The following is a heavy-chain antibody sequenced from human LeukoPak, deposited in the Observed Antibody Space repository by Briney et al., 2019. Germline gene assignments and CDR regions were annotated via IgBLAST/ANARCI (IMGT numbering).Heavy chain of an antibody. CDR3: ARDREYSSSPPHD. V-gene: IGHV1-3*01. CDR1: GYTFTSYA. D-gene: IGHD6-6*01. J-gene: IGHJ4*02. CDR2: INAGNGNT. Sequence: ASVKVSCKASGYTFTSYAMHWVRQAPGQRLEWMGWINAGNGNTKYSQKFQGRVTITRDTSTSTAYMELRSLRSDDTAVYYCARDREYSSSPPHDWGQGTLVTVSS.